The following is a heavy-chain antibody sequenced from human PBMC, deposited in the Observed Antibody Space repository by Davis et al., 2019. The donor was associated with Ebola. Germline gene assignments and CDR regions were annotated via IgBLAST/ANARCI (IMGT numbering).Heavy chain of an antibody. J-gene: IGHJ5*02. Sequence: PSETLSLTCTVSDNSLMTGSSYYWGWIRQPPGKGLEWIGSIYYSGNTYYNPSLKSRVTISVDTSKNQFSLNLTSVTAADTAVYYCAREALVPAAGNWFDPWGQGALVTVSS. CDR3: AREALVPAAGNWFDP. CDR1: DNSLMTGSSYY. D-gene: IGHD2-2*01. V-gene: IGHV4-39*07. CDR2: IYYSGNT.